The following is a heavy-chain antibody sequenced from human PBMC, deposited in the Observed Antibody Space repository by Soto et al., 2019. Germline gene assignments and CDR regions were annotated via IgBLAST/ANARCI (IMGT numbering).Heavy chain of an antibody. D-gene: IGHD3-3*01. V-gene: IGHV3-7*03. CDR1: GFSFGTYW. J-gene: IGHJ4*02. CDR3: ARDVGPVTIFGEALSGYFDF. CDR2: IKEDGSER. Sequence: PGGSLRLSCAVSGFSFGTYWMSWVRQAPGKGLEWLASIKEDGSERYYLDSVKGRFTISRDNAKVSLSLQMNSLRGEDTAFYYCARDVGPVTIFGEALSGYFDFWGQGTLVTVSS.